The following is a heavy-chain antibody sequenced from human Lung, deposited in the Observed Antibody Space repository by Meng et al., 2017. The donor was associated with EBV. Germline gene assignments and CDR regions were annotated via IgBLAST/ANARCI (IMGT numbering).Heavy chain of an antibody. J-gene: IGHJ4*02. CDR1: GGTLSSSD. Sequence: QVSLKGSGQGLVRPSVTLSLTCTVSGGTLSSSDWGWIRQPPGKGLEWIGYIYYSGSTNYNPSLKSRVTISVDTSKNQFSLKLSSVTAADTAVYYCASSSGWYDEYYFDYWGQGTLVTVSS. V-gene: IGHV4-59*01. CDR3: ASSSGWYDEYYFDY. CDR2: IYYSGST. D-gene: IGHD6-19*01.